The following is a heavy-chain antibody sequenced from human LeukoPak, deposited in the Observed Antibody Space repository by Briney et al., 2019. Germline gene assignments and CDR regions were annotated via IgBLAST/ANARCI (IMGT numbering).Heavy chain of an antibody. CDR3: ATEGLRAVPAANPYYYGMDV. CDR1: GYTLTELS. V-gene: IGHV1-24*01. CDR2: FDPEDGET. Sequence: ASVKVSCKVSGYTLTELSMHWVRQAPGKGLEWMGGFDPEDGETIYAQKFQGRVTMTEDTSTDTAYMELSGLRSEDTAVYYCATEGLRAVPAANPYYYGMDVWGKGTTVTVSS. J-gene: IGHJ6*04. D-gene: IGHD2-2*01.